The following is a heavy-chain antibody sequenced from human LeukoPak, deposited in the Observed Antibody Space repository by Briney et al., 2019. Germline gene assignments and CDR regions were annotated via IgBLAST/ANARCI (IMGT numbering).Heavy chain of an antibody. V-gene: IGHV3-74*01. J-gene: IGHJ4*02. CDR2: INSDGRIT. Sequence: GGSLRLSCAASGFTFSDYWMHWVRQAPGKGLVGVSRINSDGRITSYADSVKGRFTISRDNAKNTLYLQMNSLRAEDTAVYYCAREVGPFHQLDYWGQGTLVTVSS. CDR1: GFTFSDYW. D-gene: IGHD5-24*01. CDR3: AREVGPFHQLDY.